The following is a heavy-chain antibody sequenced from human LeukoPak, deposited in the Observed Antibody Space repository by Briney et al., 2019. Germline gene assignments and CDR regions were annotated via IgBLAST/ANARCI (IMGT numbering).Heavy chain of an antibody. CDR2: INPNSGGT. D-gene: IGHD1-26*01. CDR1: GYTFTGYY. J-gene: IGHJ4*02. CDR3: ARENSGYFDY. Sequence: ASVKVSFKASGYTFTGYYMHWVRQAPGQGLEWMGWINPNSGGTNYAQKFQGRVTMTRDTSISTVYMELSRLRSDDTAVYYCARENSGYFDYWGQGILVTVSS. V-gene: IGHV1-2*02.